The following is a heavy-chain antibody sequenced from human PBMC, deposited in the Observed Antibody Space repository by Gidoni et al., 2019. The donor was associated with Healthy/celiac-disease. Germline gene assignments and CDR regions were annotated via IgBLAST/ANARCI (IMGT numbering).Heavy chain of an antibody. V-gene: IGHV3-21*01. CDR3: ARDGDFGYYDFWSGYRTQDY. CDR1: GFTFSSYS. CDR2: ISSSSSYI. J-gene: IGHJ4*02. Sequence: EVQLVESGGGLVKPGGSLRLSCAASGFTFSSYSMNWVRQAPGKGLEWVASISSSSSYIYYADSVKGRFTISRDNAKNSLYLQMNSLRAEDTAVYYCARDGDFGYYDFWSGYRTQDYWGQGTLVTVSS. D-gene: IGHD3-3*01.